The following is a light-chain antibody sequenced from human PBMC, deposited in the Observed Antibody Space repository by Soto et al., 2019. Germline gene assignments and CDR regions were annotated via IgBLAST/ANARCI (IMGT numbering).Light chain of an antibody. CDR1: SSDVGGYNY. CDR2: DVS. J-gene: IGLJ1*01. CDR3: TSYTSSSTYV. Sequence: QSVLTQPASVSGSPGQSIAISCTGTSSDVGGYNYVSWYQHHPGKAPKLMIYDVSSRPSGVSNRFSGSKSGNTASLTISGLQADDEADYYCTSYTSSSTYVFGTGTKVTVL. V-gene: IGLV2-14*03.